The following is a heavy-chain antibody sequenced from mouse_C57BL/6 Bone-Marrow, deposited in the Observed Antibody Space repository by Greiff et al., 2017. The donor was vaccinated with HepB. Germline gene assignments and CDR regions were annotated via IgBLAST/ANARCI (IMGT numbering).Heavy chain of an antibody. CDR3: ARSWYGYPYAMDY. J-gene: IGHJ4*01. Sequence: QVQLQQPGAELVRPGSSVKLSCKASGYTFTSYWMHWVKQRPIQGLEWIGNIDPSDSETHYNQKFKDKATLNVDKSSSTAYMQLSSLTSEDSAVYYCARSWYGYPYAMDYWGQGTSVTVAS. CDR2: IDPSDSET. V-gene: IGHV1-52*01. D-gene: IGHD2-2*01. CDR1: GYTFTSYW.